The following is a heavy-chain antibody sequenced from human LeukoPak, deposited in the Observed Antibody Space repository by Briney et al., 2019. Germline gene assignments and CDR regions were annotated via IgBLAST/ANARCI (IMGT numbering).Heavy chain of an antibody. V-gene: IGHV3-30*18. J-gene: IGHJ4*02. CDR1: GFTISSHG. D-gene: IGHD1-1*01. Sequence: PGRSLRLSCAASGFTISSHGMHWVRQAPGKGLEWVAVISYDGSDKYYADSVKGRFTISRDNSKNTLYLQMNSLRAEDTAVYYCAKDLQHAPQVDYWGQGTLVTVSS. CDR2: ISYDGSDK. CDR3: AKDLQHAPQVDY.